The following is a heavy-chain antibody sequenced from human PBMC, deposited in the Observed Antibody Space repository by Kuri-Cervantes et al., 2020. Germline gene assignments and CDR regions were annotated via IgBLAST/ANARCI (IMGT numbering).Heavy chain of an antibody. V-gene: IGHV3-30-3*01. CDR1: GFTFSSYA. D-gene: IGHD2-2*01. J-gene: IGHJ6*02. CDR2: ISYDGSNK. CDR3: ARDLVVVPAATYGMDV. Sequence: GESLKISCAASGFTFSSYAMHWVRQAPGKGLEWVAVISYDGSNKYYADSVKGRFTISRDNSKNTLYLQMNSLRAEDTAVYYCARDLVVVPAATYGMDVWGQGTTVTVSS.